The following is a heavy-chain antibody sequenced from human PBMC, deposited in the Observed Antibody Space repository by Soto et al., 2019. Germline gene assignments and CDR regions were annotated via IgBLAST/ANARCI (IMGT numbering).Heavy chain of an antibody. J-gene: IGHJ3*02. Sequence: QVQLVQSGAEVKKPGASVKVSCKTSGYTFTHYYMHWVRLAPGQGLEGMGVINPGGGYTTYAQKFQGRVTMTRDTTTSLVYMGLSSLKSEATVGYYCARDRGILMFLYAFDIWVQGTAVAVSS. V-gene: IGHV1-46*01. CDR3: ARDRGILMFLYAFDI. D-gene: IGHD3-10*02. CDR2: INPGGGYT. CDR1: GYTFTHYY.